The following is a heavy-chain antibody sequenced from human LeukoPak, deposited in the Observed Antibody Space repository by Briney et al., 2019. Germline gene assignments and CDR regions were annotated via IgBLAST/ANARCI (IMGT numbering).Heavy chain of an antibody. CDR3: ARVPGPYTTSRFDF. V-gene: IGHV1-2*02. CDR1: GYTFTGYY. J-gene: IGHJ4*02. D-gene: IGHD2-2*02. Sequence: ASVKVSCKTSGYTFTGYYLHWVRQAPGQRPEWMGRIDPDSGGTHYGQKFQGRVTVTRDTSITTVYMELSGLTSDDTAVYYCARVPGPYTTSRFDFWGQGTLVTVSS. CDR2: IDPDSGGT.